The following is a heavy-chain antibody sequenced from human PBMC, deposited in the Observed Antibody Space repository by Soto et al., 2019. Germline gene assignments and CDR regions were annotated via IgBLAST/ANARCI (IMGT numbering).Heavy chain of an antibody. CDR1: GGAFSDYA. D-gene: IGHD3-16*02. J-gene: IGHJ6*01. CDR3: ASWLEGPVIGNYYDGMDV. V-gene: IGHV1-69*12. Sequence: QVQLVQSGAEVKKPGSSVKVSCKASGGAFSDYAFSWVRQAPGQGLEWLGGIMPIFRAPDYAQKFQGRVTITADEFTRTAYMEMNSLRSEGTAVYYCASWLEGPVIGNYYDGMDVWGQGTTVTVSA. CDR2: IMPIFRAP.